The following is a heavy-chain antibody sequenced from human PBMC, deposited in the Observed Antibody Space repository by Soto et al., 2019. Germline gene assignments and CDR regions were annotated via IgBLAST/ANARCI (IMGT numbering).Heavy chain of an antibody. V-gene: IGHV3-53*04. CDR3: ARGGHSANNHYGSGSYYIHDAFAI. J-gene: IGHJ3*02. D-gene: IGHD3-10*01. Sequence: PGGSLRLSCAASGFTVSSNYMSWVRQAPGKGLEWVSVIYSGGSTYYADSVKGRFTISRHNSKNTLYLQMNSLRAEDTAVYYCARGGHSANNHYGSGSYYIHDAFAIWGQGTMVTVSS. CDR2: IYSGGST. CDR1: GFTVSSNY.